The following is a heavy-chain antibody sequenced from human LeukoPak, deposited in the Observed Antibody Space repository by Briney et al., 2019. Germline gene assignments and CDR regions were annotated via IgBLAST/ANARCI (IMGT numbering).Heavy chain of an antibody. V-gene: IGHV3-9*01. CDR1: GFTFDDYA. CDR3: ARGIVGAAIEGFGDY. J-gene: IGHJ4*02. D-gene: IGHD1-26*01. CDR2: ISWNSGSI. Sequence: GRSLRLSCAASGFTFDDYAMHWVRQAPGKGLEWVSVISWNSGSIGYADSVKGRFTISRDNAKNSLYLQMNSLRDEDTAFYYCARGIVGAAIEGFGDYWGQGTLVTVSS.